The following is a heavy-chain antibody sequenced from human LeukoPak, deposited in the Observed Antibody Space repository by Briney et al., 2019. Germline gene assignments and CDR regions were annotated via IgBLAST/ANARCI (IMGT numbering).Heavy chain of an antibody. J-gene: IGHJ5*02. D-gene: IGHD3-10*01. CDR2: INPSGGST. V-gene: IGHV1-46*01. Sequence: ASVKVSCKASGYTFTSYYMHWVRQAPGQGLEWMGIINPSGGSTSYAQKFQGRVTMTRDTSTSTVYMELSSLRSDDTAVYYCARDGLDYYGSGTYYPNYNWFDPWGQGTLVTVSS. CDR1: GYTFTSYY. CDR3: ARDGLDYYGSGTYYPNYNWFDP.